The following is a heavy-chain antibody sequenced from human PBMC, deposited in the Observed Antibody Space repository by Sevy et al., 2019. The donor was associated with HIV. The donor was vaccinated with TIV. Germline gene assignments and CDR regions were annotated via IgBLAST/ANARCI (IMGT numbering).Heavy chain of an antibody. V-gene: IGHV3-7*03. CDR3: ARDCNSASCLWGLDV. Sequence: GGSLRLSCAGSGFTFSNFWMTWVRQGPGKGLEWVANIKKDGSEKSYMDSVKGRFTISRDNAKNSLYLQMNSLRAEDTAVYYCARDCNSASCLWGLDVWGQGTTVTVSS. J-gene: IGHJ6*02. D-gene: IGHD1-26*01. CDR1: GFTFSNFW. CDR2: IKKDGSEK.